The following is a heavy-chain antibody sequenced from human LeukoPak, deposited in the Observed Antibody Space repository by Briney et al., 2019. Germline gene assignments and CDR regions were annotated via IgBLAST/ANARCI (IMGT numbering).Heavy chain of an antibody. CDR1: GFTFSSYA. D-gene: IGHD2-15*01. CDR3: AKTRYCSGGSCYLDC. Sequence: GGSLRLSCAASGFTFSSYAMSWVRQAPGKGLEWVSTIYRGGGSTYYTDSVKGRFTISRDNSKNTLYLQMNSLRAEDTAVYYCAKTRYCSGGSCYLDCWGQGTLVTV. CDR2: IYRGGGST. V-gene: IGHV3-23*01. J-gene: IGHJ4*01.